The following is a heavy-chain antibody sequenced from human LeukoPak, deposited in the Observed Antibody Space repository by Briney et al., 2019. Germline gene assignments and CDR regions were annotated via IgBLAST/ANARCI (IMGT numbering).Heavy chain of an antibody. D-gene: IGHD6-19*01. Sequence: ESLMIFCKGSGYSFTSYWNGWWRQLPRKGLEWMGIIYPGDSDTRYSPSFQGQVTISADKSISTAYLQWSSLKASDTAMYYCASSGYSSGWWAAEYFQHWGQGTLVTVSS. CDR3: ASSGYSSGWWAAEYFQH. V-gene: IGHV5-51*01. CDR1: GYSFTSYW. CDR2: IYPGDSDT. J-gene: IGHJ1*01.